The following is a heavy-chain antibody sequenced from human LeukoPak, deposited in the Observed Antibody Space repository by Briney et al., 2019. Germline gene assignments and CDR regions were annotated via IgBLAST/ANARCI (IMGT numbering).Heavy chain of an antibody. D-gene: IGHD6-19*01. J-gene: IGHJ5*01. V-gene: IGHV3-23*01. CDR3: AKPISGGLAVAADWFHP. CDR2: INANSGTT. CDR1: GFAFSFYA. Sequence: GGSLRLSCAASGFAFSFYAMSWLRQPPGKGLEWVSTINANSGTTSYAASVRGRFTISRDNSKNTLYLQVNTLRADDTATYYCAKPISGGLAVAADWFHPWGQGTLVVVSS.